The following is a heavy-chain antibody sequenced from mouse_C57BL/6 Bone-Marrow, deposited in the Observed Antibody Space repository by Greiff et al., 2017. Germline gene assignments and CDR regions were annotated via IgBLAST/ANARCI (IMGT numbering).Heavy chain of an antibody. V-gene: IGHV5-4*01. J-gene: IGHJ4*01. Sequence: EVHLVESGGGLVKPGGSLKFSCAASGFTFSSYAMSWVRQTPEKRLEWVATISDGGSYTYYPDNVKGRFTISRDNAKNNLYLQMSHLKSEDTAMYYCTRQLQAMDYWGQGTSVTVSS. CDR3: TRQLQAMDY. CDR1: GFTFSSYA. D-gene: IGHD1-1*01. CDR2: ISDGGSYT.